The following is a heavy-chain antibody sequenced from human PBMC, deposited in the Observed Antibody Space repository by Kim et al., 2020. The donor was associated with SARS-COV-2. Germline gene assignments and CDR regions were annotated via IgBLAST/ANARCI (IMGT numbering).Heavy chain of an antibody. CDR1: GGSFSGYY. CDR3: ARAALRYFRSEYFQH. D-gene: IGHD3-9*01. Sequence: SETLSLTCAVYGGSFSGYYWSWIRQPPGKGLEWIGEINHSGSTNYNPSLKSRVTISVDTSKNQFSLKLSSVTAADTAVYYCARAALRYFRSEYFQHWGQG. J-gene: IGHJ1*01. CDR2: INHSGST. V-gene: IGHV4-34*01.